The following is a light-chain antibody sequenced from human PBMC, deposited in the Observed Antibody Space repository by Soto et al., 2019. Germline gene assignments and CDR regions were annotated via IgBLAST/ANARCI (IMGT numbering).Light chain of an antibody. Sequence: DIQMTQSPSSLSASVGDRVTITCRASQSISSYLNWYQQKPGKAPKLLIYAASSLQSGVPSRFSGSGSGTDFTLTISSLQPEDFATYYCQQSSSTPPTFGQGIKLEIK. CDR1: QSISSY. V-gene: IGKV1-39*01. J-gene: IGKJ2*01. CDR3: QQSSSTPPT. CDR2: AAS.